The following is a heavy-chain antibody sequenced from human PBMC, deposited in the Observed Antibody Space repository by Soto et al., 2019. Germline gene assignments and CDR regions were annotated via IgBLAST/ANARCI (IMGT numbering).Heavy chain of an antibody. Sequence: QVQLVQSGAEVKKPGASVKVSCKASGYTFTSYDINWVRQATGQGLEWMGWMNPNSGNTGYAQKFQGRVTMKRNTYISTDYMELSSLRSKDTAVYYCARAYGDYFSDAFDIWGQGTMVTVSS. CDR2: MNPNSGNT. D-gene: IGHD4-17*01. CDR3: ARAYGDYFSDAFDI. J-gene: IGHJ3*02. V-gene: IGHV1-8*01. CDR1: GYTFTSYD.